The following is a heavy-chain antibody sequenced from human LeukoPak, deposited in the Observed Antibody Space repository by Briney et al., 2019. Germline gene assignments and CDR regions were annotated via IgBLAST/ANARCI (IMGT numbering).Heavy chain of an antibody. CDR3: ARDRTVRGAHDY. V-gene: IGHV4-39*07. J-gene: IGHJ4*02. D-gene: IGHD3-10*01. CDR1: GGSISSSSYY. CDR2: IYYSGST. Sequence: SETLSLTCTVSGGSISSSSYYWGWIRQPPGKGLEWIGSIYYSGSTYYNPSLKSRVTISVDTSKNQFSLELSSVTAADTAVYYCARDRTVRGAHDYWGQGTLVTVSS.